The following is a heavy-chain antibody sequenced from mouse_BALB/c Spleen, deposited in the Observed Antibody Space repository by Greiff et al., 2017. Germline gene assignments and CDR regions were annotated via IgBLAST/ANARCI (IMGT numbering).Heavy chain of an antibody. CDR2: IYPYNGGT. CDR1: GYTFTDYN. V-gene: IGHV1S29*02. J-gene: IGHJ2*01. D-gene: IGHD3-2*01. Sequence: EVQRVESGPELVKPGASVKISCKASGYTFTDYNMHWVKQSHGKSLEWIGYIYPYNGGTGYNQKFKSKATLTVDNSSSTAYMELRSLTSEDSAVYYCARLDSSGYWGQGTTLTVSS. CDR3: ARLDSSGY.